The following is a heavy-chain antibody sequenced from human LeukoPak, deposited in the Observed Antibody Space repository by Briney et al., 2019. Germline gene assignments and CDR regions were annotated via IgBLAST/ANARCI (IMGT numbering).Heavy chain of an antibody. D-gene: IGHD5-18*01. Sequence: PGGSLRLSCAASGFTFSDYYMSWSRQAPGKGLEWVSYISSSGSTIYYADSVKGRFTISRDNAKNSLYLQMNSLRAEDTAVYYCARGFRRGYSYGYNFDYWGQGTLVTVSS. V-gene: IGHV3-11*04. CDR1: GFTFSDYY. CDR3: ARGFRRGYSYGYNFDY. J-gene: IGHJ4*02. CDR2: ISSSGSTI.